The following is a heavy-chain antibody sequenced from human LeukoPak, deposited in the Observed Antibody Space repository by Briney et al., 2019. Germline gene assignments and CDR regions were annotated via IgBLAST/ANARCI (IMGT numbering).Heavy chain of an antibody. CDR2: INPNSGGT. Sequence: ASVKVSCKASGYTFTGYYMHWVRQAPGQGLEWMGWINPNSGGTNYAQKFQGGVTMTRDTSISTAYMELSRLRSDDTAVYYCARGVYYYDSSGYYYEDAFDIWGQGTTVTVSS. CDR3: ARGVYYYDSSGYYYEDAFDI. D-gene: IGHD3-22*01. CDR1: GYTFTGYY. V-gene: IGHV1-2*02. J-gene: IGHJ3*02.